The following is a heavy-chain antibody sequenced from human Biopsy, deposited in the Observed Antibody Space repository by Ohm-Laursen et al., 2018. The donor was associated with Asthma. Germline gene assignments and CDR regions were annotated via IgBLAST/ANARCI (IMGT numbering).Heavy chain of an antibody. CDR3: ARGYSGSDRIVYYYSGLEV. Sequence: VSSVKVSCKASGDSFSNYAISWVRQAPGQGLEWMGGLIPVLGTPDHAQMFEGRVTTTADESTSTAYMELSSLSSEDTAVYYCARGYSGSDRIVYYYSGLEVWGQGTTVTVSS. CDR1: GDSFSNYA. CDR2: LIPVLGTP. V-gene: IGHV1-69*01. J-gene: IGHJ6*02. D-gene: IGHD5-12*01.